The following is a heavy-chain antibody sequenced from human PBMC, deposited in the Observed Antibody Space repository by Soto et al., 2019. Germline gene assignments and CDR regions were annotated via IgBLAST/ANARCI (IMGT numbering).Heavy chain of an antibody. D-gene: IGHD5-12*01. CDR3: ARDSGYDAFDY. CDR2: IYYSGST. CDR1: GGSISSYY. J-gene: IGHJ4*02. V-gene: IGHV4-59*01. Sequence: SETLSLTCTVSGGSISSYYWSWIRQPPGKGLEWIGYIYYSGSTNYNPSLKSRVTISVDTSKNQFSLKLSSVTAADTAVYYCARDSGYDAFDYWGQGTLVTVSS.